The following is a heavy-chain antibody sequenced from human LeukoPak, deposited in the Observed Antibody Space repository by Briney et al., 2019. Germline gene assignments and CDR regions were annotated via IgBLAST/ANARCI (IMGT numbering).Heavy chain of an antibody. Sequence: SQTLSLTCAVSGGSINRGSYGWSWIRQPPGKGPEWIGYIYRSGSTLYNPSLKSRVSITIDMSKNQFSLKLNSVTAAYTAFYFCARGGGFYGSGTTHFDYWGQGALDTVSS. CDR2: IYRSGST. V-gene: IGHV4-30-2*01. CDR1: GGSINRGSYG. CDR3: ARGGGFYGSGTTHFDY. J-gene: IGHJ4*02. D-gene: IGHD3-10*01.